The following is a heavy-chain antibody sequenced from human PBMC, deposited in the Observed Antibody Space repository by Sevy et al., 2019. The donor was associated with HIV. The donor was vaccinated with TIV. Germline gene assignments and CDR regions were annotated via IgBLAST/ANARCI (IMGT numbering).Heavy chain of an antibody. Sequence: SETLSLTCTVSGGSISSYYWSWIRQPPGKGLEWIGYIYYSGSTNYNPSLKSRVTISVDTSKNQFSLKLSSVTAADTAVYYCARDMLRYCSSTSCYAERYFDYWGQGTLVTVSS. V-gene: IGHV4-59*01. CDR3: ARDMLRYCSSTSCYAERYFDY. J-gene: IGHJ4*02. D-gene: IGHD2-2*01. CDR1: GGSISSYY. CDR2: IYYSGST.